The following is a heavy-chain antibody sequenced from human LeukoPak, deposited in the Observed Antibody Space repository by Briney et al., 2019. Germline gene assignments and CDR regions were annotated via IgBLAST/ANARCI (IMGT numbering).Heavy chain of an antibody. CDR1: GGSISTSNW. CDR3: ARERYSSGWTRRWFDP. J-gene: IGHJ5*02. CDR2: ISHSGST. V-gene: IGHV4-4*02. Sequence: TSETLSLTCAVSGGSISTSNWWSWVRQPPGKGLEWIGEISHSGSTNFNPSLKSRLITSVDKSKSQFSLKLTSVTAADTAVYYCARERYSSGWTRRWFDPWGQGTLVTVSS. D-gene: IGHD6-19*01.